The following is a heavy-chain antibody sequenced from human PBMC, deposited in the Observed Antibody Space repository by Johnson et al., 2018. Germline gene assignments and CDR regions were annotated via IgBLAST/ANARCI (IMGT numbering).Heavy chain of an antibody. J-gene: IGHJ6*03. D-gene: IGHD6-19*01. CDR2: ISYDGSNK. CDR3: AKPALDLRIAVALDRDV. Sequence: QVQLVQSGGGVVQPGRSLRLSCAASGFTFSSYGMHWVRQAPGKGLEWVAVISYDGSNKYYADSVKGRFTISRDNSKNTLYLQMNRLRAEDTAVYYCAKPALDLRIAVALDRDVWGKGTTVTVSS. CDR1: GFTFSSYG. V-gene: IGHV3-30*18.